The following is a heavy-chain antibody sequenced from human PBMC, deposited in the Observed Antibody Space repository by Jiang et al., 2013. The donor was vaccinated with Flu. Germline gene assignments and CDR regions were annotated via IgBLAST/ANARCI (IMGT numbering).Heavy chain of an antibody. Sequence: TLTLTCTVSGYSINSGYYWGWIRQPPGKGMEWIGGIYHTGSSYSRPSLKSRVTISVDTSKNQSSLKLSSVTAADTAVYYCARAQKYSGFELPYFDYWGQGTLVTVSS. CDR3: ARAQKYSGFELPYFDY. V-gene: IGHV4-38-2*02. CDR1: GYSINSGYY. J-gene: IGHJ4*02. D-gene: IGHD5-12*01. CDR2: IYHTGSS.